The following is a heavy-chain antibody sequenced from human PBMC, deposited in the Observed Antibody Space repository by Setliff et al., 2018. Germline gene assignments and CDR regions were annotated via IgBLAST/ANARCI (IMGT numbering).Heavy chain of an antibody. CDR1: GLTFSSDA. V-gene: IGHV3-23*03. Sequence: GESLKISCAASGLTFSSDAMTWVRQTPGKGLEWVSVISSDGSSIYYADSVKGRFTISRDNSKNTLYLQMNSLRAEDTAIYYCAKCSSWHGHYPHFTYWGQGTLVTVSS. J-gene: IGHJ4*02. D-gene: IGHD6-13*01. CDR2: ISSDGSSI. CDR3: AKCSSWHGHYPHFTY.